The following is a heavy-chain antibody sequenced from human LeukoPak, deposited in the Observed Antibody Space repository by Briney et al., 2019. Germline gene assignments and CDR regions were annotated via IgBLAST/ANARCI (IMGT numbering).Heavy chain of an antibody. CDR2: IIPIFGTA. V-gene: IGHV1-69*06. CDR3: ARSTQEIIIDSSGLWFDP. Sequence: GASVKVSCKASGGTFSSYAISWVRQAPGQGLEWMGGIIPIFGTANYAQKFQGRVTITADKSTSTAYMELSSLRSEDTAVYYCARSTQEIIIDSSGLWFDPWGQGTLVTVSS. D-gene: IGHD3-22*01. CDR1: GGTFSSYA. J-gene: IGHJ5*02.